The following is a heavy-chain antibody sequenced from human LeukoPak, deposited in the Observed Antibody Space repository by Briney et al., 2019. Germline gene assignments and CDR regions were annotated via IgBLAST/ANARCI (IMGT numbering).Heavy chain of an antibody. CDR3: ARAYGSAPWGFDY. CDR2: ISGSGDGS. V-gene: IGHV3-23*01. J-gene: IGHJ4*02. Sequence: GGSLRLSCAASGFTFSNYAMNWVRQSPGKGLRWVAGISGSGDGSYTADSVKGRFTISRDNSKNTLYLQMNSLRAKDTAVYYCARAYGSAPWGFDYWGQGTLVTVSS. CDR1: GFTFSNYA. D-gene: IGHD3-10*01.